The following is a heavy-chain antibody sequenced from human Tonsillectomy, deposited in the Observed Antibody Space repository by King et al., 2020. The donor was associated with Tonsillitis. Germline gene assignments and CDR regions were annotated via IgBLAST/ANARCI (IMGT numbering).Heavy chain of an antibody. CDR3: ARSDYYDSSGYSVSDAFDI. J-gene: IGHJ3*02. CDR1: GFTFGTYS. CDR2: ISSSSSTI. D-gene: IGHD3-22*01. V-gene: IGHV3-48*04. Sequence: VQLVESGGGLVQPGGSLRLSCAASGFTFGTYSMSWVRQAPGKGLEWVSFISSSSSTIYYADSVKGRFTISRDNAKDSLYLQMNSLRAKDTAVYYCARSDYYDSSGYSVSDAFDIWGQGTMVTVSS.